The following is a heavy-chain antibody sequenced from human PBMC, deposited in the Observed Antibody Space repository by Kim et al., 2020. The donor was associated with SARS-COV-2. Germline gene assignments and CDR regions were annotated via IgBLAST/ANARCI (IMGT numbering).Heavy chain of an antibody. J-gene: IGHJ3*02. CDR1: GFTFSSYS. Sequence: GGSLRLSCAASGFTFSSYSMNWVRQAPGKGLEWVSSISSSSSYIYYADSVKGRFTISRDNAKNSLYLQMNSLRAEDTAVYYCARDVPGPYSSSWYGRWMDAFDIWGQGTMVTVSS. V-gene: IGHV3-21*01. CDR2: ISSSSSYI. CDR3: ARDVPGPYSSSWYGRWMDAFDI. D-gene: IGHD6-13*01.